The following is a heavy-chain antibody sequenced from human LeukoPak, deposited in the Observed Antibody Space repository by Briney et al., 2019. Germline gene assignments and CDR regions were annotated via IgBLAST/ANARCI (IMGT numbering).Heavy chain of an antibody. CDR2: INAGNGNT. V-gene: IGHV1-3*01. CDR3: ATLDDYVWGSYRGSWFDP. D-gene: IGHD3-16*02. Sequence: ASVKVSCKASGYTFATYAMHWVRQAPGQRLEWMGWINAGNGNTKYSQKFQGRVTMTEDTSTDTAYMELSSLRSEDTAVYYCATLDDYVWGSYRGSWFDPWGQGTLVTVSS. J-gene: IGHJ5*02. CDR1: GYTFATYA.